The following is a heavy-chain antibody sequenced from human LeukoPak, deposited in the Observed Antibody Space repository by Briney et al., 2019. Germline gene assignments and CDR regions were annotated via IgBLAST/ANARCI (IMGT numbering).Heavy chain of an antibody. D-gene: IGHD1-26*01. J-gene: IGHJ5*02. V-gene: IGHV3-7*01. CDR2: VNEDGSAK. CDR1: GLTFSNYW. Sequence: GGSLRLSCVVSGLTFSNYWMIWVRQAPGKGLESVAIVNEDGSAKYYLDSVKGRFTISRDNARNSLYLQMNSLKAEDTAVYYCARGSEWELLSCDHWGQGTLVTVSS. CDR3: ARGSEWELLSCDH.